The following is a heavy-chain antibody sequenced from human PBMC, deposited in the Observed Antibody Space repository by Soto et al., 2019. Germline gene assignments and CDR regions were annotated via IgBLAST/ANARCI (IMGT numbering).Heavy chain of an antibody. D-gene: IGHD3-10*01. J-gene: IGHJ6*02. CDR3: ARVVRGAQYYYYYGMDV. V-gene: IGHV4-59*01. CDR2: IYYSGST. Sequence: SETLSLTCTVSGGSISSYYWSWIRQPPGKGLEWIGYIYYSGSTNYNPSLKSRVTISVDTSKNQFSLKLSSVTAADTAVYYCARVVRGAQYYYYYGMDVWGQGTTVTVSS. CDR1: GGSISSYY.